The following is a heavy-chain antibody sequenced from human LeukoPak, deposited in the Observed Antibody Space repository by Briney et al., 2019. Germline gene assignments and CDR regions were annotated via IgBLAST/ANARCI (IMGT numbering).Heavy chain of an antibody. CDR2: IYYSGST. Sequence: SQTLSLTCTVSGGSISSGGYYWSWIRRHPGKGLEWIGYIYYSGSTYYNPSLKSRVTISVDTSKNQFSLKLSSVTAADTAVYYCARDRVCSSTSCYVSDGMDVWGQGTTVTVSS. J-gene: IGHJ6*02. CDR3: ARDRVCSSTSCYVSDGMDV. CDR1: GGSISSGGYY. D-gene: IGHD2-2*01. V-gene: IGHV4-31*03.